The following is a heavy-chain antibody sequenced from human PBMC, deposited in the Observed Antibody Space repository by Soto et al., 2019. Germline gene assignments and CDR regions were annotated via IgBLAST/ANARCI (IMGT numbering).Heavy chain of an antibody. CDR1: GFSVTSNY. Sequence: VQLVESGGTLVQPGGSLRLSCTASGFSVTSNYMTWVRLAPGKGLECVSVIYAGGDTYYADSVKGRFTISSDNSKNTLYLQMNNLRAEDTAVYFCARVTTFYDILTSSYALNYFDYWGQGTRVTVSS. CDR3: ARVTTFYDILTSSYALNYFDY. J-gene: IGHJ4*02. D-gene: IGHD3-9*01. V-gene: IGHV3-53*01. CDR2: IYAGGDT.